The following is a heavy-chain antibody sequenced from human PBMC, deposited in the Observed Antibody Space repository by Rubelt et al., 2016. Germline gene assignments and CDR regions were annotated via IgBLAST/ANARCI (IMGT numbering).Heavy chain of an antibody. D-gene: IGHD6-13*01. CDR3: ARRRGYSSSWAGGFFDY. V-gene: IGHV2-5*02. J-gene: IGHJ4*02. Sequence: QITLKESGPTLVKPTQTLTLTCTFSGFSLSTSGVGVGWIRQPPGKALEWLALIYWVDDKRYSPSLKSRLTVTKDTSKNQVVLSMTEMDPVETATYYCARRRGYSSSWAGGFFDYWGQGTLVTVSS. CDR1: GFSLSTSGVG. CDR2: IYWVDDK.